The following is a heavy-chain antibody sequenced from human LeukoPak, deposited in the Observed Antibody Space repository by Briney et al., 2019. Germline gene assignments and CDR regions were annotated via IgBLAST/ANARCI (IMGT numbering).Heavy chain of an antibody. CDR1: GYSISSGYY. CDR2: ITRSGST. V-gene: IGHV4-38-2*01. J-gene: IGHJ4*02. CDR3: ARGVEDDVY. Sequence: PLETLSLTCAVSGYSISSGYYWGWIRQPPGKGLEWIGSITRSGSTYYNPSLRSRVTISVDTSKNQFSLKVNSVTATDTAVYFCARGVEDDVYWGQGTLVIVSS. D-gene: IGHD1-1*01.